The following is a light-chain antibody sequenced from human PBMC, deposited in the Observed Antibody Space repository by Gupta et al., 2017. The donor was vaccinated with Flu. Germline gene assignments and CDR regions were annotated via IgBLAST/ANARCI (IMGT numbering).Light chain of an antibody. CDR3: QQYHKWTPLLT. V-gene: IGKV3-15*01. J-gene: IGKJ4*01. CDR2: GAS. Sequence: LTQSPAILSVSAGESTTLSCRASQSGITNLVWYQQKPGQAPRLLIYGASTRATGIPDRVRCSGSGTEFTLTLSSLQSEDVAVYYCQQYHKWTPLLTFGGGTKVEIK. CDR1: QSGITN.